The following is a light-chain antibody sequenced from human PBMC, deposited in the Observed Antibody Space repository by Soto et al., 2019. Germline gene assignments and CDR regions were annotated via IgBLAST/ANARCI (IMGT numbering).Light chain of an antibody. V-gene: IGKV4-1*01. J-gene: IGKJ4*01. CDR1: QSILKSSIKKNS. CDR3: QQYYSSSLT. CDR2: WAS. Sequence: DIVMTQSPDSLAVSLGERATIKCRSSQSILKSSIKKNSLAWYQQKPGQPPRLLIYWASTRDSGVPDRFSGGGSGTDFTLTITRLQAEDVAVYYCQQYYSSSLTFGGGTKVDI.